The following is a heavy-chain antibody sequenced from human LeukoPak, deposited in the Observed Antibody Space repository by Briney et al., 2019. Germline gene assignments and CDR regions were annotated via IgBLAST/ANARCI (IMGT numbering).Heavy chain of an antibody. CDR3: ARTNLPDAQGAFDI. D-gene: IGHD2-2*01. CDR2: ISASVST. Sequence: SQTLSLTCIVSGGSISSYYWSWIRQPAGKGLEWIGRISASVSTTYNPSLRSRVTMSVDTPKNQVSLKLSSVTAADTAVYYCARTNLPDAQGAFDIWGQGTKATVSS. J-gene: IGHJ3*02. V-gene: IGHV4-4*07. CDR1: GGSISSYY.